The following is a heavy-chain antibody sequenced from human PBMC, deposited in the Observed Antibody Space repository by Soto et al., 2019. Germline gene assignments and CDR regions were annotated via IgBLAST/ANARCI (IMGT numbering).Heavy chain of an antibody. CDR3: AKDGIVGATLGPTSFDY. CDR1: GFTFSSYA. CDR2: ISGSGGST. V-gene: IGHV3-23*01. D-gene: IGHD1-26*01. Sequence: PGGSLRLSCAASGFTFSSYAMSWVRQAPGKGLEWVSAISGSGGSTYYADFVKGRFTISRDNSKNTLYLQMNSLRAEDTAVYYCAKDGIVGATLGPTSFDYWGQGTLVTVSS. J-gene: IGHJ4*02.